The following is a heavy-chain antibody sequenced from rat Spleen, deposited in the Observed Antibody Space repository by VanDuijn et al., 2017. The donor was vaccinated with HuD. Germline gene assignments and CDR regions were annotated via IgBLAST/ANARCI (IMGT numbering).Heavy chain of an antibody. CDR3: ARQAWYFDF. J-gene: IGHJ1*01. Sequence: EVQLVESGGGLVQPGRSLKLSCAASGFTFSDHNMAWVRQAPKKGLEWVATISTSGGSTYYRDSVKGRFAISRDNAKSTLYLQMNSLSSEDTATYYCARQAWYFDFWGPGTMVTVSS. CDR1: GFTFSDHN. V-gene: IGHV5-7*01. CDR2: ISTSGGST.